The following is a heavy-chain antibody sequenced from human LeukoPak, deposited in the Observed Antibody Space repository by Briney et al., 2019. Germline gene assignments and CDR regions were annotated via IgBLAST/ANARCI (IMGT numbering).Heavy chain of an antibody. CDR2: INPSGGST. Sequence: ASVKVSCKASGYTFTSYYMHWVRQAPGQGLEWMGIINPSGGSTSYAQKFQGRVTMTRDMSTSTVYMELSSLRSEDTAVYYCAAGESTDSSGYFRQGAFDIWGQGTMVTVSS. CDR3: AAGESTDSSGYFRQGAFDI. V-gene: IGHV1-46*01. D-gene: IGHD3-22*01. J-gene: IGHJ3*02. CDR1: GYTFTSYY.